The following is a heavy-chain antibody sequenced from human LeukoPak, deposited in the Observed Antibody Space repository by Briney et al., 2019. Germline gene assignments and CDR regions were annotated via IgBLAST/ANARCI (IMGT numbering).Heavy chain of an antibody. CDR3: ARDSPAAEDY. Sequence: ASVKVSCKASGYTFTSYYMHWVRQAPGQGLEWMGIINPSGGSTSYAQKFQGRVTMTRGMSTSTVYMELSSLRSEDTAVYYCARDSPAAEDYWGQGTLVTVSS. V-gene: IGHV1-46*01. CDR2: INPSGGST. D-gene: IGHD2-15*01. CDR1: GYTFTSYY. J-gene: IGHJ4*02.